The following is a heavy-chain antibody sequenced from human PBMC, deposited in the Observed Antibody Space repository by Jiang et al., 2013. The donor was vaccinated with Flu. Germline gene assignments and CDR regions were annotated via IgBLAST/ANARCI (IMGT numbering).Heavy chain of an antibody. Sequence: SVKVSCKVSGYTLTELSMHWVRQAPGKGLEWMGGFDPEDGETIYAQKFQGRVTMTEDTSTDTAYMELSSLRSEDTAVYYCATMGYYDILTGYYRRMWFDPWGQGTLVTVSS. V-gene: IGHV1-24*01. CDR3: ATMGYYDILTGYYRRMWFDP. D-gene: IGHD3-9*01. J-gene: IGHJ5*02. CDR2: FDPEDGET. CDR1: GYTLTELS.